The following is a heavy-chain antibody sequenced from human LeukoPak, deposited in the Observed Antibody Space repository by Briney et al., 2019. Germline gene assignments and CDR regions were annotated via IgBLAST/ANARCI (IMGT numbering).Heavy chain of an antibody. CDR1: GFTFNSYA. Sequence: GGSLRLSCVASGFTFNSYAMYWVRQAPGKGLEWISGIFGSGGSAHYADSVKGRFTISRDNAKNTLYLQMNSLRADDTAIYYCTKDPNGDYIGAFDPWGQGTLVTVSS. CDR3: TKDPNGDYIGAFDP. J-gene: IGHJ5*02. V-gene: IGHV3-23*01. CDR2: IFGSGGSA. D-gene: IGHD4-17*01.